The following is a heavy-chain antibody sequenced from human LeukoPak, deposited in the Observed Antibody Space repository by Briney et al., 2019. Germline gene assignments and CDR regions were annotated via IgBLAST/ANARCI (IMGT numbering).Heavy chain of an antibody. V-gene: IGHV3-11*01. Sequence: PGGSLRLSCAASGFTFSDYYMSWIRQAPGKGLEWVSYISSSGSTIYYADSVKGRFTISRDNAKNSPYLQMNSLRAEDTAVYYCARDDRAAAGYNWFDPWGQGTPVTVSS. J-gene: IGHJ5*02. CDR3: ARDDRAAAGYNWFDP. CDR2: ISSSGSTI. D-gene: IGHD6-13*01. CDR1: GFTFSDYY.